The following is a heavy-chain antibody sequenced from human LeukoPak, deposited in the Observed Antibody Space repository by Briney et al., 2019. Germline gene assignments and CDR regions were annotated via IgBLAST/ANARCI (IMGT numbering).Heavy chain of an antibody. J-gene: IGHJ6*02. Sequence: SETLSVTCTVSGGSIDSSGSYWGWIRQPPGKGLEWVGCVYYGGDAYYNPSLKSRVTISADLSKNQFSLSLISVTAADTALYYCARLFSRGWPYYYGLGAWGQGTTVTVSS. CDR1: GGSIDSSGSY. CDR3: ARLFSRGWPYYYGLGA. CDR2: VYYGGDA. V-gene: IGHV4-39*01. D-gene: IGHD6-19*01.